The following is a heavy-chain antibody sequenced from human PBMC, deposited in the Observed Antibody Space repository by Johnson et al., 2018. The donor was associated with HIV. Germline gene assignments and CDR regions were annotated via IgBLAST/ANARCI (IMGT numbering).Heavy chain of an antibody. D-gene: IGHD6-6*01. J-gene: IGHJ3*02. CDR3: VRDGGGYSSSSVGAFDI. V-gene: IGHV3-11*04. CDR2: ISSSGSTI. Sequence: VQLVESGGGVVRPGGSLRLSCAASGFTFSDYSMSWIRQAPGKGLEWVSYISSSGSTIYYADSVKGRFPISRDNAKNSLYLQMNSLRVGDTAVYYCVRDGGGYSSSSVGAFDIWGQGTMVTVSS. CDR1: GFTFSDYS.